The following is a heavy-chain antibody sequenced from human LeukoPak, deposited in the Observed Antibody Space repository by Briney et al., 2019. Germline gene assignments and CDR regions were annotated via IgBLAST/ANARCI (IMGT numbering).Heavy chain of an antibody. CDR3: ARDLNWETY. Sequence: PSETLSLTCAVYGGSFIGYYWSWIRQSPGKGLEWIGEINHSGSTNYNASLKSRVTISADTSKNHFSLKVTSVTAADTALYYCARDLNWETYWGQGTLVSVSS. D-gene: IGHD7-27*01. J-gene: IGHJ4*02. CDR1: GGSFIGYY. V-gene: IGHV4-34*01. CDR2: INHSGST.